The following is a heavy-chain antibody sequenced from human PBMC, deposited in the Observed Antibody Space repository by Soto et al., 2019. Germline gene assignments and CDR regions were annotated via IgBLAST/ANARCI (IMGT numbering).Heavy chain of an antibody. V-gene: IGHV1-46*01. CDR3: ARGHYYATRSYQLFSVFDS. Sequence: QVQLVQSGAEVKKPGASVKVSCKASGYTFTRHYMHWVRQAPGQGLEWMGIMNPGAGSTTYAQKFQGRVTMTSYTSTNTVYMELSSLRSDDTAMYYCARGHYYATRSYQLFSVFDSWGLGTLVTVSS. J-gene: IGHJ4*02. CDR2: MNPGAGST. CDR1: GYTFTRHY. D-gene: IGHD3-10*01.